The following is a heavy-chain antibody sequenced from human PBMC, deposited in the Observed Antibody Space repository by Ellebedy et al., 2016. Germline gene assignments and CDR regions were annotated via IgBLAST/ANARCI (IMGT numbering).Heavy chain of an antibody. CDR3: ARDYYDSSGYTYWYFDL. J-gene: IGHJ2*01. CDR2: IIPIFGTA. CDR1: GGTFSSYA. D-gene: IGHD3-22*01. V-gene: IGHV1-69*13. Sequence: SVKVSXXASGGTFSSYAISWVRQAPGQGLEWMGGIIPIFGTANYAQKFQGRVTITADESTSTAYMELSSLRSEDTAVYYCARDYYDSSGYTYWYFDLWGRGTLVTVSS.